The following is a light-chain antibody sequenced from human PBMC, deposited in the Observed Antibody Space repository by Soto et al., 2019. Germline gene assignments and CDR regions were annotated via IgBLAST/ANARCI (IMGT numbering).Light chain of an antibody. Sequence: EIVMTQSPATLSVSPGERATLSCRASQSVNSNLAWYQQKPGQAPRLLIYGASTRATGIPARFSGSGSGTEFTLNISSLQSEDFAVYYCQQYNNGYTFGQGTKLEIK. J-gene: IGKJ2*01. CDR1: QSVNSN. V-gene: IGKV3-15*01. CDR2: GAS. CDR3: QQYNNGYT.